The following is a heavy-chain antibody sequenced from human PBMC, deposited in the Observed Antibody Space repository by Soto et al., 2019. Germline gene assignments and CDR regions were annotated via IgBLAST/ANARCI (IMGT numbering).Heavy chain of an antibody. CDR3: ARDREGRYDFWSGYSRYYYYGMDV. Sequence: SETLSLTCTVSGGSISSYYWSWIRQPPGKGLEWIGYIYYSGSTNYNPSLKSRVTISVDTSKNQFSLKLSSVTAADTAVYYCARDREGRYDFWSGYSRYYYYGMDVWGQGTTVTVSS. CDR1: GGSISSYY. CDR2: IYYSGST. J-gene: IGHJ6*02. V-gene: IGHV4-59*01. D-gene: IGHD3-3*01.